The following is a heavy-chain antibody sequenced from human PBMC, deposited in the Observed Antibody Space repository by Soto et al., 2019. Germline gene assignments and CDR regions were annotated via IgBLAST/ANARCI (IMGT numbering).Heavy chain of an antibody. D-gene: IGHD2-15*01. CDR2: INPNSGVT. J-gene: IGHJ5*02. V-gene: IGHV1-2*04. Sequence: ASVKVSCKASGYTFTGYYMHWVRQAPGQGLEWMGWINPNSGVTNYAQKFQGWVTMTRDTSIRTAYMELSRLRSDDTAVYYCARGAVGERSGGRCDWFEPRGQGTLVTVSS. CDR3: ARGAVGERSGGRCDWFEP. CDR1: GYTFTGYY.